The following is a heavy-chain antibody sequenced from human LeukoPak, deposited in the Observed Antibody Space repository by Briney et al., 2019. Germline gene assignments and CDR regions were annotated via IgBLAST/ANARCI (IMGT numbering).Heavy chain of an antibody. CDR3: ARPNSSGSFDY. CDR2: INHSGST. V-gene: IGHV4-34*01. Sequence: SETLSLTCAVYGGSFSGYYWSWIRQPPGKGLEWIGEINHSGSTSYNPSLKSRVTISVDTSKNQFSLKLSSVTAADTAVYYCARPNSSGSFDYWGQGTLVTVSS. J-gene: IGHJ4*02. CDR1: GGSFSGYY. D-gene: IGHD3-22*01.